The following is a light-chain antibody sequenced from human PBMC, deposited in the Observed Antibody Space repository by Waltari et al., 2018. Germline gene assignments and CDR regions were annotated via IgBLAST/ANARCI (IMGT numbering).Light chain of an antibody. Sequence: EIVMTQSPATLSVSPGERANLSCRASQSVGANLAWYQQKPGQAPRLLIHDASTRATGIPARFSGSGSGTEFTLTISSLQSEDFAVYYCQQYNDWPPLTFGGGTKVEIK. V-gene: IGKV3-15*01. CDR2: DAS. CDR3: QQYNDWPPLT. J-gene: IGKJ4*01. CDR1: QSVGAN.